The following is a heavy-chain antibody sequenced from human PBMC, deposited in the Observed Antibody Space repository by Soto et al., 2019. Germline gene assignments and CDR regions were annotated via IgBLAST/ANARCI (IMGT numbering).Heavy chain of an antibody. J-gene: IGHJ5*02. V-gene: IGHV3-23*01. D-gene: IGHD6-19*01. Sequence: EVQLLESGGGLVQPGGSLRLSCAASGFTFSSYAMSWVRQAPGKGLEWVSAISGSGGSTYYAYSVKGRFTISRDNSKNTLYLQMNSLRAEDTAVYYCAKDRTLAVAGTQLEYNWFDPWCQGTLVTVAS. CDR1: GFTFSSYA. CDR2: ISGSGGST. CDR3: AKDRTLAVAGTQLEYNWFDP.